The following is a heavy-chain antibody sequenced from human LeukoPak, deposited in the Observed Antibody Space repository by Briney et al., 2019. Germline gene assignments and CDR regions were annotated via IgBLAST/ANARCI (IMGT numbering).Heavy chain of an antibody. CDR3: TTLTVASIDY. V-gene: IGHV3-48*03. CDR1: GSSFSVYE. J-gene: IGHJ4*02. CDR2: ISGSDTST. D-gene: IGHD6-19*01. Sequence: PGGSLRLSCAASGSSFSVYEMHWVRQAPGRGLEWIADISGSDTSTYYADSVKGRFTISRDNAKNSLYLQMNRLRVEDTAVYYCTTLTVASIDYWGQGTLVTVSS.